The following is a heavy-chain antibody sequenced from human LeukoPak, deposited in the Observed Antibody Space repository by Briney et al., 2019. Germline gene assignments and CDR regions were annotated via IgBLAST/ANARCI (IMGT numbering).Heavy chain of an antibody. V-gene: IGHV1-2*02. CDR1: GYTFTGYY. D-gene: IGHD1-26*01. CDR2: IIPNSGAT. CDR3: ARQLGATSRDY. J-gene: IGHJ4*02. Sequence: ASVKVSCKASGYTFTGYYMHWVRQVPGQGLEWMGWIIPNSGATNYAQNFQGRVTMTRDTSISTAYMELNRLTSDDTAVYYCARQLGATSRDYWGQGTLGTVS.